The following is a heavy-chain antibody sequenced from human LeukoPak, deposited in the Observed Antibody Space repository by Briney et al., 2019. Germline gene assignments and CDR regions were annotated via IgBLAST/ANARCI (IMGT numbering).Heavy chain of an antibody. D-gene: IGHD2-15*01. CDR1: GFIFSNYA. J-gene: IGHJ4*02. Sequence: GGSLRLSCAASGFIFSNYAMTWVRQAPGKGLQWVSTITSGGQTYYADSVKGRFTISRDNSKNTLYLQMNSLRDEDTAVYQCAKYCSGGNCYSGLYWGQGTLVTVSS. V-gene: IGHV3-23*01. CDR2: ITSGGQT. CDR3: AKYCSGGNCYSGLY.